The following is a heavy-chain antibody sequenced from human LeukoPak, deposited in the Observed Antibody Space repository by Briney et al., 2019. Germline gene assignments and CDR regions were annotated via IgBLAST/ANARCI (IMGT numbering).Heavy chain of an antibody. CDR2: IIPIFGTV. CDR1: GGTFSSYS. V-gene: IGHV1-69*05. J-gene: IGHJ6*03. Sequence: GASVKVSCKASGGTFSSYSITWVRQAPGQGLEWMGGIIPIFGTVNYAQKFQGRVTITTDESSSTAYMELSSLRSEDTAVYYCARQGFSYGFYYYMDVWGKGTTVTVSS. CDR3: ARQGFSYGFYYYMDV. D-gene: IGHD5-18*01.